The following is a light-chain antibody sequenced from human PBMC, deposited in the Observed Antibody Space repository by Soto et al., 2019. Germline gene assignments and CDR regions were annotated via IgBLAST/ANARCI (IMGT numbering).Light chain of an antibody. Sequence: SYELTQPPSVSVAPGQTASITCWGNNIGSKSVHWYQQKPGQAPVLVVYDDSDRPSGIPERFSGSNSGNTATLTISRVEAGDEADYHCQVWDSSSDHPAYVFGTGTKDTVL. J-gene: IGLJ1*01. CDR1: NIGSKS. CDR3: QVWDSSSDHPAYV. CDR2: DDS. V-gene: IGLV3-21*02.